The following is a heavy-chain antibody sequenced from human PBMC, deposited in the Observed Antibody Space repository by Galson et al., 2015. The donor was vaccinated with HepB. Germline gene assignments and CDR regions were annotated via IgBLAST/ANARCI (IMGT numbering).Heavy chain of an antibody. J-gene: IGHJ4*02. Sequence: SLRLSCAASGFTFSTYGMYWVRQAPGKGLEWVSVIDGSGGSTNYADSVKGRFFMSRDNSKNTVYLQMNSLRAEDTAIYYCAKDGYPLLTGYSDYWGQGTLVTVS. D-gene: IGHD3-9*01. V-gene: IGHV3-23*01. CDR2: IDGSGGST. CDR1: GFTFSTYG. CDR3: AKDGYPLLTGYSDY.